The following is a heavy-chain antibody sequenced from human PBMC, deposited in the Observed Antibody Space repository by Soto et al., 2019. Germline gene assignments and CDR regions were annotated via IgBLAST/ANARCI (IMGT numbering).Heavy chain of an antibody. V-gene: IGHV5-51*01. CDR2: IYPGDSDT. J-gene: IGHJ4*02. D-gene: IGHD3-3*01. CDR3: ARLRSGYFTGFDF. CDR1: GYSFTSYW. Sequence: GESLKISCKGSGYSFTSYWIGWVRQMPGKGLEWMGIIYPGDSDTRYSPSFQGQVTISADNSKNTVYLQMTSLRAEDTAFYYCARLRSGYFTGFDFWGLGTLVTVSS.